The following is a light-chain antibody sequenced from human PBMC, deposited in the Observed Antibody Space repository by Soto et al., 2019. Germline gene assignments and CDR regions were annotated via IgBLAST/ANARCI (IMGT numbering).Light chain of an antibody. CDR2: KAS. J-gene: IGKJ1*01. V-gene: IGKV1-5*03. CDR3: QQYNSHSSWT. Sequence: DIQMTQSPSTLSASVGARVTITCRASQTISSWLAWYQQKPGKAPKLLIYKASSLESGVPSRFSGSGSGTEFTLTISSLQPDDFATYYCQQYNSHSSWTFGQGTKVEIK. CDR1: QTISSW.